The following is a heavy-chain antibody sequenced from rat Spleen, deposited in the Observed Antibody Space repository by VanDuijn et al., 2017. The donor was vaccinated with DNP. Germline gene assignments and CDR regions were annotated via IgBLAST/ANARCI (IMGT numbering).Heavy chain of an antibody. D-gene: IGHD1-11*01. CDR1: GFTFSNYY. J-gene: IGHJ1*01. Sequence: EVQLVESGGGLVQPGRSMKLSCAASGFTFSNYYMAWVRQAPKKGLEWVATISTSGSRTYYPDSVKGRCTISRDDAESSLYLQMNSLKSEDTATYYCARLGRLRPYWYFDFWGPGTMVTVSS. V-gene: IGHV5-46*01. CDR2: ISTSGSRT. CDR3: ARLGRLRPYWYFDF.